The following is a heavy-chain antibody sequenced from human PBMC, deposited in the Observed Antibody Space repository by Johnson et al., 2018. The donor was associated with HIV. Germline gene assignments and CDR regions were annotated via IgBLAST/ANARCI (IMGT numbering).Heavy chain of an antibody. CDR1: GFTLSNYG. CDR2: IRYDGSNN. J-gene: IGHJ3*02. D-gene: IGHD5-18*01. Sequence: QVQLVESVGGVVQPGGSLRLSCAASGFTLSNYGMHWVRQAPGKGLEWVTFIRYDGSNNYYADSVKGRFNISRDDSKNTLYLQMNSLRAEDTAIYYCAKDAYTYGPDAFDIWGQGTMVSVSS. CDR3: AKDAYTYGPDAFDI. V-gene: IGHV3-30*02.